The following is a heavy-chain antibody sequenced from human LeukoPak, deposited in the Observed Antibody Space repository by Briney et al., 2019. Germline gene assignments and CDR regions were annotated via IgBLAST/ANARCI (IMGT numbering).Heavy chain of an antibody. CDR2: ISSGGSYI. CDR3: ARGFYASGSYFHH. CDR1: GFTLSDYY. V-gene: IGHV3-11*06. D-gene: IGHD3-10*01. J-gene: IGHJ1*01. Sequence: GGSLRLSCAASGFTLSDYYMNWIRQAPGKGLEWVSYISSGGSYIEYADSVKGRFTISRDNAKKSLYLQMNSLRAEDTAVYYCARGFYASGSYFHHWGQGTLVTVSS.